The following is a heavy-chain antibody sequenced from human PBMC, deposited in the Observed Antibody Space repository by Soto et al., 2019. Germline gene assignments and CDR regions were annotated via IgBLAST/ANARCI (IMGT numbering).Heavy chain of an antibody. D-gene: IGHD3-3*01. CDR2: IYYSGST. J-gene: IGHJ4*02. Sequence: SETLSLTCTVSGGSISSYYWSWIRQPPGKGLEWIGYIYYSGSTNYNPSLKSRVTISVDTSKNQFSLRLSSVTAADTAVYYCARGPFTSAWGFWSGEFDYWGQGTLVTVSS. CDR3: ARGPFTSAWGFWSGEFDY. V-gene: IGHV4-59*01. CDR1: GGSISSYY.